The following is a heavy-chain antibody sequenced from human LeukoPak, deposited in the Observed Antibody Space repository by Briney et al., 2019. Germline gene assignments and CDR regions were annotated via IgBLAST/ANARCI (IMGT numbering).Heavy chain of an antibody. CDR3: ARGQVGSTVITPVAY. CDR2: IIGSGSTT. V-gene: IGHV3-23*01. J-gene: IGHJ4*02. CDR1: GFPFSSYA. D-gene: IGHD4-23*01. Sequence: GGSLRLSCAASGFPFSSYALSWVRQAPGKGLEWVSVIIGSGSTTYYADSVKGRFTISRDNSKNTLYLQMNSLRVEDTAIYYCARGQVGSTVITPVAYWGQGTLVTVSS.